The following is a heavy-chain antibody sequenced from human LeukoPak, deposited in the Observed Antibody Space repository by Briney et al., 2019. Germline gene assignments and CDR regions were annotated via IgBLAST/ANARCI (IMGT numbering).Heavy chain of an antibody. D-gene: IGHD2-2*01. Sequence: GGSLRLSCVGSALTFSSYDMNWVRQAPGKGLEWISYISNSGNTIYYADSVKGRFTISRDNAKNSLYLQMNSLRAEDTAVYYCDTRPRYWGQGTLVTVSS. V-gene: IGHV3-48*03. J-gene: IGHJ4*02. CDR2: ISNSGNTI. CDR1: ALTFSSYD. CDR3: DTRPRY.